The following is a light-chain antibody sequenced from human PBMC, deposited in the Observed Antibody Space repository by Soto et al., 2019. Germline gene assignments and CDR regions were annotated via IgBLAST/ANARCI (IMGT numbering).Light chain of an antibody. CDR2: HAS. CDR3: QQYNNWPPWT. V-gene: IGKV3-15*01. CDR1: QSVSDK. Sequence: EIVITQSPATVSVSPGERATLSCRASQSVSDKLAWYQQKPGQAPRLLIYHASARATGIPARFSGSGSGTEFTLTISGLQSEDFAVYYCQQYNNWPPWTFGQGTKVDIK. J-gene: IGKJ1*01.